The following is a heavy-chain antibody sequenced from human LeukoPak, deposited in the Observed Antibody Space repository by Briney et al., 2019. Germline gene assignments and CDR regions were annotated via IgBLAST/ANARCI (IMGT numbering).Heavy chain of an antibody. CDR3: ARGRYYCDSSGCYYNWFDP. D-gene: IGHD3-22*01. CDR1: GCNFTNYW. V-gene: IGHV5-51*01. J-gene: IGHJ5*02. CDR2: IYPGDSDT. Sequence: GASLEISCRGSGCNFTNYWVGWVPPKPRKGLEWMGIIYPGDSDTRYSPSFQGQVTISADKSISTAYLQWSSLKASDTAMYYCARGRYYCDSSGCYYNWFDPWGQGTLVTVSS.